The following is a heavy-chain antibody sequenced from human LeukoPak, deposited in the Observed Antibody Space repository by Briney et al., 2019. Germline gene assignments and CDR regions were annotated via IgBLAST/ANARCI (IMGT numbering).Heavy chain of an antibody. Sequence: RASVKVSCKASGYTFNGHYMHWVRQAPGQGLEWMGWINPNSGGTNYAQKFQGRVTMTTDTSTSTAYMELRSLRSDDSAVYYCAREGRYYYYYMDVWGKGTTVTVSS. J-gene: IGHJ6*03. CDR1: GYTFNGHY. CDR3: AREGRYYYYYMDV. CDR2: INPNSGGT. V-gene: IGHV1-2*02.